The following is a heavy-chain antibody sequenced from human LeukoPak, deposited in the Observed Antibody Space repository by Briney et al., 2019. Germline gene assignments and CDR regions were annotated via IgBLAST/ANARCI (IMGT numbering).Heavy chain of an antibody. Sequence: GGSLRLSCAASGFTFSSYWMHWVRQAPGKGLEWVSGISWNSGSIGYADSVKGRFTISRDNAKNSLYLQMDSLRAEDTAVYYCARALISYCGGDCYSNYWGQGTLVTVSS. CDR3: ARALISYCGGDCYSNY. J-gene: IGHJ4*02. CDR2: ISWNSGSI. D-gene: IGHD2-21*01. CDR1: GFTFSSYW. V-gene: IGHV3-74*01.